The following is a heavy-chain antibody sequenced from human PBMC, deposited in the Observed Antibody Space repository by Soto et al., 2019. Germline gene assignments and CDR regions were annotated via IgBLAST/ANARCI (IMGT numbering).Heavy chain of an antibody. Sequence: PGGSLRLSCAASGFTVSSNYMSWVRQAPGKGLEWVSVIYSGGSTYYADSVKGRFTISRDNSKNTLYLQMNSLRAEDTAVYYCARDIPPLYGDYESRGYWGQGTLVTVSS. CDR2: IYSGGST. V-gene: IGHV3-66*01. CDR3: ARDIPPLYGDYESRGY. J-gene: IGHJ4*02. D-gene: IGHD4-17*01. CDR1: GFTVSSNY.